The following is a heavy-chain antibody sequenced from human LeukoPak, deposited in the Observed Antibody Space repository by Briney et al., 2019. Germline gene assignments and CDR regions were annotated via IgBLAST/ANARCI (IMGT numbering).Heavy chain of an antibody. V-gene: IGHV3-30-3*01. CDR1: GFTFSSYA. CDR3: ARDQLQWFGEFTKFDY. D-gene: IGHD3-10*01. CDR2: IPYDGSNK. Sequence: GGSLRLSCAASGFTFSSYAMHWVRQAPGKGLEWVAVIPYDGSNKYYADSVKGRFTISRDNSKNTLYLQMNSLRAEDTAVYYCARDQLQWFGEFTKFDYWGQGTLVTVSS. J-gene: IGHJ4*02.